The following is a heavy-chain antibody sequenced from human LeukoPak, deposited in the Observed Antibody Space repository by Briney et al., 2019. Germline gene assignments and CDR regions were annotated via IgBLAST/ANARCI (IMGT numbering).Heavy chain of an antibody. CDR2: IYYSGST. CDR1: GGSISSYY. V-gene: IGHV4-59*01. Sequence: SETLSLTCTVSGGSISSYYWSWIRQPPGKGLEWIGYIYYSGSTNYNPSLKSRVTISVDTSKNQFSLKLSSVTAADTAVYYCAREMAAHRGLFDYWGQGTLVTVSS. J-gene: IGHJ4*02. D-gene: IGHD6-6*01. CDR3: AREMAAHRGLFDY.